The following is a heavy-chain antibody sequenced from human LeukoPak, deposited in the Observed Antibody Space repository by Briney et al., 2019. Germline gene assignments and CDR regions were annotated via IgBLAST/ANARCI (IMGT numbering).Heavy chain of an antibody. D-gene: IGHD6-13*01. CDR3: ARCLKQQLVSYYYYMDV. J-gene: IGHJ6*03. CDR2: INWNSDSI. CDR1: GFTFDDYA. Sequence: GGSLRLSCAVSGFTFDDYAMHWVRQVPGKGLEWVSGINWNSDSIGYADSVKGRFTTSRDNAKNSLYLQMNSLRSEDTAVYYCARCLKQQLVSYYYYMDVWGKGTTVTVSS. V-gene: IGHV3-9*01.